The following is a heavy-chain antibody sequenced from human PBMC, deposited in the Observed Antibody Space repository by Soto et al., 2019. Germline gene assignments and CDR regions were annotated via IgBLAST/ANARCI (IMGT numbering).Heavy chain of an antibody. J-gene: IGHJ4*02. CDR1: GFTFRDYG. CDR2: ISYDGLNK. CDR3: AKVGGSDYWSVSQGQDYFYD. Sequence: QVQLVESGGGVVQPGRSLRLSCAASGFTFRDYGMNLVRQAPGRGLEWVAVISYDGLNKFYSDSVQGRFAISRDNSKNTVYLQENSLRTEDTAVNYCAKVGGSDYWSVSQGQDYFYDWCQGTLVTVSP. D-gene: IGHD3-3*01. V-gene: IGHV3-30*18.